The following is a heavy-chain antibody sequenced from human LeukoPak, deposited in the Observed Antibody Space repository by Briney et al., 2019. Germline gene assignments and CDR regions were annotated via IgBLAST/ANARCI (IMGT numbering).Heavy chain of an antibody. D-gene: IGHD3-10*01. CDR3: ARDYYGSGSWYY. CDR1: GFTVSSNY. J-gene: IGHJ4*02. Sequence: GGSLRLSCAASGFTVSSNYMSWVRQAPGKGLEWVSVIYSGGSTYYADSVKGRFTIPRDNPKNTLYLQMNSLRAEDTAVYYCARDYYGSGSWYYWGQGTLVTVSS. V-gene: IGHV3-53*01. CDR2: IYSGGST.